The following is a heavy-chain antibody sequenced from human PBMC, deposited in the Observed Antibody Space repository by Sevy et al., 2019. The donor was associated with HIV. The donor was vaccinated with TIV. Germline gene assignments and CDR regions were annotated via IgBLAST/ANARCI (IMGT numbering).Heavy chain of an antibody. CDR1: GFTFSTYE. V-gene: IGHV3-48*03. CDR2: MTSGGSCS. D-gene: IGHD3-9*01. CDR3: ARDLRWRQSFFDY. Sequence: GGSLRLSCVASGFTFSTYEMNWVRQAPGKGLEWVGCMTSGGSCSKEFYADSVKGRFTISRDNAKNSLYLQMNSLRDEDTAVYYCARDLRWRQSFFDYWGQGTLVTVSS. J-gene: IGHJ4*02.